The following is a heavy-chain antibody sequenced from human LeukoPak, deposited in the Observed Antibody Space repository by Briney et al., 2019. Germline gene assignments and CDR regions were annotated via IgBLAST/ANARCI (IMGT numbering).Heavy chain of an antibody. Sequence: PSETLSLTCTVSGGSISSSTYYWRLLRQPPGKGLEWIGNIYYSGSTYYSPSLKSRVTISVDTSKNQFSLKLSSVTATDTAVYYCARDYGDFAFDSWGQGTLVTVSS. CDR3: ARDYGDFAFDS. V-gene: IGHV4-39*02. J-gene: IGHJ4*02. CDR1: GGSISSSTYY. CDR2: IYYSGST. D-gene: IGHD4-17*01.